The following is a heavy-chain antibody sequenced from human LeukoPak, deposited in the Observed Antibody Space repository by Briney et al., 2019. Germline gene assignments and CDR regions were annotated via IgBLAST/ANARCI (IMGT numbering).Heavy chain of an antibody. Sequence: ASVKVSCKASGYTFTSYDINWVRQATGQGLEWMGWMNPNSGNTGYAQKFQGRVTITRNTSISTAYMELSSLRSEDTAVYYCARVGPSPYSSGWYDYYYYYYMDVWGKGTTVTVSS. D-gene: IGHD6-19*01. J-gene: IGHJ6*03. CDR3: ARVGPSPYSSGWYDYYYYYYMDV. CDR1: GYTFTSYD. CDR2: MNPNSGNT. V-gene: IGHV1-8*03.